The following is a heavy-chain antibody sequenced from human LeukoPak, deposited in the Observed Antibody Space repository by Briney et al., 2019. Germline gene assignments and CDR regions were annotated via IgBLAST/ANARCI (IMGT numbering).Heavy chain of an antibody. Sequence: SETLSLTCAVYGGSFSGYYWSWIRQPPGKGLEWIGEINHSGSTNYNPSLKSRVTISVDTSKNQFSLKLSSVTAADTAVYYCARGWNVVVPPAGAYYYGMDVWGKGTTVTVSS. V-gene: IGHV4-34*01. J-gene: IGHJ6*04. CDR2: INHSGST. CDR3: ARGWNVVVPPAGAYYYGMDV. D-gene: IGHD2-2*01. CDR1: GGSFSGYY.